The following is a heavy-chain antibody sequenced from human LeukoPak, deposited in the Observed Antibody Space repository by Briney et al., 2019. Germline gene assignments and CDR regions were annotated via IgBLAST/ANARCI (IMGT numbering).Heavy chain of an antibody. J-gene: IGHJ4*02. CDR3: ARGAYSSIY. CDR2: IKQDGSEK. CDR1: GFTFSSYA. V-gene: IGHV3-7*04. D-gene: IGHD6-13*01. Sequence: GGSLRLSCAASGFTFSSYAMTWVRQAPGKGLQWVANIKQDGSEKNYVDSVKGRFTISRDNAENTVSLQMNSLRAEDTAVYYCARGAYSSIYWGQGTLVTVSS.